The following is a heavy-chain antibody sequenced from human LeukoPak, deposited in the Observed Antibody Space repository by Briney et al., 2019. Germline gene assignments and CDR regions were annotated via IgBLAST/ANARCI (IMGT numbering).Heavy chain of an antibody. CDR2: ISAYNGNT. V-gene: IGHV1-18*01. D-gene: IGHD3-22*01. CDR1: GYTFTSYG. Sequence: ASVKVSCKASGYTFTSYGISWVRQAPGQGLEWMGWISAYNGNTNHAQKLQGRVTMTTDTSTSTAYMELRSLRSDDTAVYYCATDSPPPPSYDSSGYPHHWGQGTLVTVSS. CDR3: ATDSPPPPSYDSSGYPHH. J-gene: IGHJ5*02.